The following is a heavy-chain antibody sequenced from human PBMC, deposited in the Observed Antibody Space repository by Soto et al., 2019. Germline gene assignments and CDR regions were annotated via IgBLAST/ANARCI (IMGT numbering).Heavy chain of an antibody. CDR1: GGSICSGGYY. D-gene: IGHD5-18*01. CDR3: AGSGSSCGPNPLPY. Sequence: QVQLQESGPGLVKPSQTLSLTCTVSGGSICSGGYYWSWIRQHPGKGLEWIGYIYYSGSTYYNPSLTRRATLSVHTSKNPFSLKRSSVTAADTAVYYCAGSGSSCGPNPLPYWGQGTLVTVSS. J-gene: IGHJ4*02. V-gene: IGHV4-31*03. CDR2: IYYSGST.